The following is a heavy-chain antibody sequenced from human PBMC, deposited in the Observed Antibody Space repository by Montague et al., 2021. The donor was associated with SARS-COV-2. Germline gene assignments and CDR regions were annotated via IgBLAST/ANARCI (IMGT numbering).Heavy chain of an antibody. CDR3: ARDHLYYDFWSGYYDQYGMDV. CDR1: GFSLSTSGMC. J-gene: IGHJ6*02. D-gene: IGHD3-3*01. Sequence: PALVKPTQTLTLTCTFSGFSLSTSGMCVSWIRQPPGKALEWLARXDWDDDKYYSTSLKTRLTISKDTSKNQVVLTMTNMDPVDTAVYYCARDHLYYDFWSGYYDQYGMDVWGQGTTVTVSS. CDR2: XDWDDDK. V-gene: IGHV2-70*02.